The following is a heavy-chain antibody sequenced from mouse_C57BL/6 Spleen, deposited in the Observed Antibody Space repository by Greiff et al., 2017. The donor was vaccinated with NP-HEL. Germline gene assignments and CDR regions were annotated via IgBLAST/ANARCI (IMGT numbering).Heavy chain of an antibody. CDR1: GFTFSSYA. Sequence: EVQLVESGGGLVKPGGSLKLSCAASGFTFSSYAMSWVRQTPEKRLEWVATISDGGSYTYYPDNVKGRFTISRDNAKNNLYLQMSHLKSEDTAMYYCARDGLTTGYFDVWGTGTTVTVSS. V-gene: IGHV5-4*01. J-gene: IGHJ1*03. D-gene: IGHD1-1*01. CDR3: ARDGLTTGYFDV. CDR2: ISDGGSYT.